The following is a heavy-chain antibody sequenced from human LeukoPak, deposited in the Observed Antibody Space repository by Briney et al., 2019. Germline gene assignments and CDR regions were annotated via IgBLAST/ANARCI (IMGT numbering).Heavy chain of an antibody. J-gene: IGHJ4*02. Sequence: PGGSLRLSCAASGFPFSSYSMYWVRQAPGKGLEWVSYISSSSSSIIYADSVKGRFTISRDNANNSLYLQMNSLRAEDTAVYYCARDDYHYGDYGLWGQGTLVTVSS. V-gene: IGHV3-48*04. CDR1: GFPFSSYS. CDR2: ISSSSSSI. CDR3: ARDDYHYGDYGL. D-gene: IGHD4-17*01.